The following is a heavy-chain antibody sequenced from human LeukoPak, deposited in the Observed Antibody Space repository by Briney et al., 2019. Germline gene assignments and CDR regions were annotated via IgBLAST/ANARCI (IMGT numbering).Heavy chain of an antibody. D-gene: IGHD1-1*01. J-gene: IGHJ4*02. CDR1: GGSISNNNYY. Sequence: TPSETLSLTCTVSGGSISNNNYYWAWIRQPPGKGLECIGSIYYSGSPYYNPSLKSRVTISVDTSKNQFSLRLSSVTAADTAVYYCATWRTAKTGFNYWGQEALDTVSS. CDR3: ATWRTAKTGFNY. V-gene: IGHV4-39*01. CDR2: IYYSGSP.